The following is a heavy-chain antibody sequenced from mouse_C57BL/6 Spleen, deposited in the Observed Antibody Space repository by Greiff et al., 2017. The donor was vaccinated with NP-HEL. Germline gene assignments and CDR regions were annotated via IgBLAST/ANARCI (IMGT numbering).Heavy chain of an antibody. V-gene: IGHV5-6*01. CDR1: GFTFSSYG. CDR2: ISSGGSYT. Sequence: EVHLVESGGDLVKPGGSLKLSCAASGFTFSSYGMSWVRQTPDKRLEWVATISSGGSYTYYPDSVKGRFTISRDNAKNTLYLQMSSLKSEDTAMYYCARETDYWGQGTTLTVSS. J-gene: IGHJ2*01. CDR3: ARETDY.